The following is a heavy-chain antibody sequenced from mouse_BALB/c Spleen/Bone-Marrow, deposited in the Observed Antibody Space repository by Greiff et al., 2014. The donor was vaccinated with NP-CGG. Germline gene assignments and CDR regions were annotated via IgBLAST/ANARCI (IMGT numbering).Heavy chain of an antibody. J-gene: IGHJ4*01. CDR1: GFSLTNYG. Sequence: VQLQESGPGLVAPSQSLSITCTVSGFSLTNYGVHWVRQPPGKGLEWLVVIWSDGNTTYNSALKSRLSISKDNSKSQVFLKMNSLQTDDTAMYYCARNPYGNYAVDYWGQGTSVTVSS. CDR3: ARNPYGNYAVDY. V-gene: IGHV2-6*02. D-gene: IGHD2-10*02. CDR2: IWSDGNT.